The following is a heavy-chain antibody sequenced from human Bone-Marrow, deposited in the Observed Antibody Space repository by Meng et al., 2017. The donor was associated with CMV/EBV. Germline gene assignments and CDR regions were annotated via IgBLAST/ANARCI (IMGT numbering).Heavy chain of an antibody. CDR2: IYPGDSDT. J-gene: IGHJ5*02. CDR3: ARGTKGKYSSSSGSNWFDP. D-gene: IGHD6-6*01. CDR1: GYSFTSYW. V-gene: IGHV5-51*01. Sequence: GESLKISCKGSGYSFTSYWIGWVRQMPGKGLEWMGIIYPGDSDTRYSPSFQGQVTISADKSISTAYLQWSSLEASDTAMYYCARGTKGKYSSSSGSNWFDPWGQGTRVTGSS.